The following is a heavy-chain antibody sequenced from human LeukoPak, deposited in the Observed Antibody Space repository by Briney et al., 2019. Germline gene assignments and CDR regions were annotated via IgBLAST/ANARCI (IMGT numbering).Heavy chain of an antibody. CDR2: ISGDGITT. J-gene: IGHJ6*02. V-gene: IGHV3-43*02. Sequence: PGGSLRLSCAASGFTFNRYAMHWVRQAPGKGLEWVGLISGDGITTYYLDSVKGRFTISRDNAKNSLYLQMNSLRAEDTAVYYCARDEENSSGWWVRYYYGMDVWGQGTTVTVSS. CDR1: GFTFNRYA. CDR3: ARDEENSSGWWVRYYYGMDV. D-gene: IGHD6-19*01.